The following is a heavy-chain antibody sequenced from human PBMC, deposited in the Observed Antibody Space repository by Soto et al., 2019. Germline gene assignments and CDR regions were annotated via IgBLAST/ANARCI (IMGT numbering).Heavy chain of an antibody. J-gene: IGHJ4*02. CDR1: GYTFTSYA. CDR3: ARGPGGPDGPGDY. Sequence: QVQLVQSGAEVKKPGASVKVSCKASGYTFTSYAMHWVRQAPGQRLEWMGWINAGNGNTKYSQKFQGRVTITRDTSARTAHMELTSLRSEDTAVYYCARGPGGPDGPGDYWGQGTLVTVSS. V-gene: IGHV1-3*01. D-gene: IGHD2-15*01. CDR2: INAGNGNT.